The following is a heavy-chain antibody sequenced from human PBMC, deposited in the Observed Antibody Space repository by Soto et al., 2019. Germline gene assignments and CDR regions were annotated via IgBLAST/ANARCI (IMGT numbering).Heavy chain of an antibody. V-gene: IGHV1-69*02. D-gene: IGHD5-12*01. Sequence: QVQLVQSGAEVKKPGSSVKVSCKASGGTFSSYTISWVRQAPGQGLEWMGRIIPILGIANYAQKFQGRVTITADKSPSTAYMELSSLRSEDTAVYYCERAADIVANQDHDYWGQGTLVTVSS. CDR3: ERAADIVANQDHDY. CDR1: GGTFSSYT. CDR2: IIPILGIA. J-gene: IGHJ4*02.